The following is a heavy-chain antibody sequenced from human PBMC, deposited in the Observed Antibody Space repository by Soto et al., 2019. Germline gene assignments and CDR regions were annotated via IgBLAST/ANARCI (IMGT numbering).Heavy chain of an antibody. CDR3: ARAGDYDYTWGSYRADWFDP. CDR2: ISGSGSDI. Sequence: PGGSLRLSCAASGFTFRSYSINWVRQAPGKGLEWVSSISGSGSDIYYAESVKGRFTISRDNAKNSLYLQMNSLRAEDTAVYYCARAGDYDYTWGSYRADWFDPWGQGTLVTVSS. D-gene: IGHD3-16*02. J-gene: IGHJ5*02. CDR1: GFTFRSYS. V-gene: IGHV3-21*06.